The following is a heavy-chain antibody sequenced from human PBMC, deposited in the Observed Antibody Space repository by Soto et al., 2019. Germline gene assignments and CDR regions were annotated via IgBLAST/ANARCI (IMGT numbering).Heavy chain of an antibody. Sequence: QVQLQESGPGLVKPSQTLSLTCTVSGGSINSGGYYWNWIRQHPGRGLEWMGYIYYTGSTYYNPSLKSRITFSIDTSRNQFSLKVNSVTAADTAVYYCARATPSGATLGYGMDVWGQGTTVVVSS. CDR1: GGSINSGGYY. J-gene: IGHJ6*02. D-gene: IGHD6-25*01. CDR2: IYYTGST. V-gene: IGHV4-31*03. CDR3: ARATPSGATLGYGMDV.